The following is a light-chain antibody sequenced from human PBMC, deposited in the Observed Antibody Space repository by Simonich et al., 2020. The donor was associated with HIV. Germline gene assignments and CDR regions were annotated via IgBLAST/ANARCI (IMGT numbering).Light chain of an antibody. CDR2: DAS. V-gene: IGKV3-11*01. Sequence: EIVLTQSPATLSLSPGERVTLSCRASQSVSSYLAWYQQKPGQAPRLLIYDASNRATGIPARFSGNGSGTDFTLTISSLEAEDFAVYYCQHRSNWPPTFGQGTKVDIK. CDR3: QHRSNWPPT. CDR1: QSVSSY. J-gene: IGKJ1*01.